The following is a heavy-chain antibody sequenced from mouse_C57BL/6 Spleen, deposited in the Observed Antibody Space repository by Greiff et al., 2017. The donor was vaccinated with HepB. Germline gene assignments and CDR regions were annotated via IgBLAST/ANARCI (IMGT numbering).Heavy chain of an antibody. Sequence: VQLQQSGPELVKPGDSVKISCKASGYSFTGYFMNWVMQSHGKSLEWIGRINPYNGDTFYNQKFKGKATLTVDKSSSTAHMELRSLTSEDSAVYYCARSDYYGSSFHFDYWGQGTTLTVSS. V-gene: IGHV1-20*01. D-gene: IGHD1-1*01. CDR3: ARSDYYGSSFHFDY. J-gene: IGHJ2*01. CDR1: GYSFTGYF. CDR2: INPYNGDT.